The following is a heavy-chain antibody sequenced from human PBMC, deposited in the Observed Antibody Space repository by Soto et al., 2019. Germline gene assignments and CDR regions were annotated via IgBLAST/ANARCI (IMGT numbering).Heavy chain of an antibody. CDR3: ARDLDYYYGSGSDSLFDP. D-gene: IGHD3-10*01. J-gene: IGHJ5*02. Sequence: SVKVSCTASGGTFSNFTIRWVRHAPGQGLEWMGGIIPIFGTTNYAQKFQGRVTITADKSTSTAYMELSILRSEDTAVYYCARDLDYYYGSGSDSLFDPWGRGALVTVSS. CDR1: GGTFSNFT. CDR2: IIPIFGTT. V-gene: IGHV1-69*06.